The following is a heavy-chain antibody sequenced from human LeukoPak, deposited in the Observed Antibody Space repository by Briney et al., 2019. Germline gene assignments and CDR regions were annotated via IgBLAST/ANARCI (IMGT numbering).Heavy chain of an antibody. J-gene: IGHJ4*02. Sequence: GGSLRLSCAASGFTFSSYWMHWVRQAPGKGLVWVSRIDLDGTSTTYADSVKGRFTISRDNAQNTLYLQMNSPRAEDTAVYYCVRGVSQFPYYYDSGGYPHWGQGTLVTVSS. CDR2: IDLDGTST. D-gene: IGHD3-22*01. CDR1: GFTFSSYW. V-gene: IGHV3-74*01. CDR3: VRGVSQFPYYYDSGGYPH.